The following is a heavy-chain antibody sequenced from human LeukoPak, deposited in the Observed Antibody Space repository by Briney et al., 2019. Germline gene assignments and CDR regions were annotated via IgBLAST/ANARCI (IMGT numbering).Heavy chain of an antibody. J-gene: IGHJ4*02. Sequence: SSETLSLTCTVSGASISSSGYYWGWIRQPPGKGLEWIGNIYYSGSTSYNPSLKSRVTISVDTSKNQFSLKLSSVTAADTAVYYCARDRDHYDSSGYQHYFDYWGQGTLVTVSS. CDR1: GASISSSGYY. D-gene: IGHD3-22*01. CDR2: IYYSGST. CDR3: ARDRDHYDSSGYQHYFDY. V-gene: IGHV4-39*07.